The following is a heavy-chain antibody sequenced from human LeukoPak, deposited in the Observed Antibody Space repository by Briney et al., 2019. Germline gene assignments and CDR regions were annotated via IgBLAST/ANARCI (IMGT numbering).Heavy chain of an antibody. Sequence: GGSLRLSCAASGFTFSTHWMYWVRQAPGKELVWVSHISGDGSGTSYADSVKGRFTISRDNAKDTLYLQMTSLRVEDTAVYSCASLLTPYHGSGGGGMDVWGQGTTVTVSS. D-gene: IGHD3-10*01. CDR2: ISGDGSGT. J-gene: IGHJ6*02. V-gene: IGHV3-74*01. CDR3: ASLLTPYHGSGGGGMDV. CDR1: GFTFSTHW.